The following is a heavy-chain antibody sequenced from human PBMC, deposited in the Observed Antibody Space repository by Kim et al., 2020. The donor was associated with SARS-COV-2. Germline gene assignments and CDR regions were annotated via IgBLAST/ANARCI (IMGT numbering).Heavy chain of an antibody. V-gene: IGHV4-34*01. CDR2: INHSGST. J-gene: IGHJ4*02. CDR3: ARRGGGSGWTNFDY. Sequence: SETLSLTCAVYGGSFSGYYWSWIRQPPGKGLEWIGEINHSGSTNYNPSLKSRVTISVDTSKNQFSLKLSSVTAADTAVYYCARRGGGSGWTNFDYWGQGTLVTVSS. CDR1: GGSFSGYY. D-gene: IGHD6-19*01.